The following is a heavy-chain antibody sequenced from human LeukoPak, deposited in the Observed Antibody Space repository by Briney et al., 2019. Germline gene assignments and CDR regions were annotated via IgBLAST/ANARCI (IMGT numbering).Heavy chain of an antibody. V-gene: IGHV4-38-2*02. D-gene: IGHD4-17*01. CDR2: IYHSGST. CDR1: GYSISSGYY. Sequence: PSKTLSLTCTVSGYSISSGYYWGWIRQPPGKGLEWIGSIYHSGSTYYNPSLKSRVTISVDTSKNQFSLKLSSVTAADTAVYYCARRRRGYGDSPYYYYYYYMDVWGKGTTVTISS. J-gene: IGHJ6*03. CDR3: ARRRRGYGDSPYYYYYYYMDV.